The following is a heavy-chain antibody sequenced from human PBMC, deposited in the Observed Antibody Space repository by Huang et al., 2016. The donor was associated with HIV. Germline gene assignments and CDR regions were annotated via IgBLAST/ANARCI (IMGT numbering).Heavy chain of an antibody. Sequence: GASVKVSCKASGYTFTNYDINWVRQAPGRGLEWMGWMNPNTGNTGFAQSFQGRVTMTRQTSITTAYMELTRLTSEDTAVYYCARSAYGDLDYWGLGTLVIVSS. J-gene: IGHJ4*02. D-gene: IGHD4-17*01. V-gene: IGHV1-8*02. CDR3: ARSAYGDLDY. CDR1: GYTFTNYD. CDR2: MNPNTGNT.